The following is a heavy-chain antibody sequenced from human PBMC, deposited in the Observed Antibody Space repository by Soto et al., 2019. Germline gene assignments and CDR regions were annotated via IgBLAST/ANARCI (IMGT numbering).Heavy chain of an antibody. CDR1: GGSISSYY. V-gene: IGHV4-59*01. CDR2: IYYSGST. CDR3: ARVNDFWSGYYRGGWANFDY. D-gene: IGHD3-3*01. Sequence: SETLSLTCTVSGGSISSYYWSWIRQPPGKGLEWIGYIYYSGSTNYNPSLKSRVTISVDTSKNQFSLKLSSVTAADTAVYYCARVNDFWSGYYRGGWANFDYWGQGTLVTVSS. J-gene: IGHJ4*02.